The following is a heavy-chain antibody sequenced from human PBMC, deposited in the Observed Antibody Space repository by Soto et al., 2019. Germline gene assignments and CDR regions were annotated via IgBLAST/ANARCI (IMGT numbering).Heavy chain of an antibody. J-gene: IGHJ4*02. CDR2: IYPGDSET. CDR1: GYSFTSFW. Sequence: GESLKISCMTSGYSFTSFWIGWVRQMPGKGLEWMGNIYPGDSETRYSPSFQGHVTISADRSISTAYLQWSSLKASDTAMYYCTRHSELAQDIDYWGQGTLVTVSS. CDR3: TRHSELAQDIDY. V-gene: IGHV5-51*01. D-gene: IGHD1-26*01.